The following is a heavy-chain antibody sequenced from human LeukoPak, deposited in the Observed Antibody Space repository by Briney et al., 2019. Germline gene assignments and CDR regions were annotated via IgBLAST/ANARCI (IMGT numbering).Heavy chain of an antibody. CDR3: VGSFLGY. J-gene: IGHJ4*02. D-gene: IGHD3-10*01. Sequence: GGSLRLSCAASGFTFSTYWMHWVRQAPGKGLEWVGRIRSKTDGGTTDYTTPVKGRFTISRDDSKNTLYLQMNSLKTEDTAVYYCVGSFLGYWGQGTLVTVSS. CDR1: GFTFSTYW. CDR2: IRSKTDGGTT. V-gene: IGHV3-15*01.